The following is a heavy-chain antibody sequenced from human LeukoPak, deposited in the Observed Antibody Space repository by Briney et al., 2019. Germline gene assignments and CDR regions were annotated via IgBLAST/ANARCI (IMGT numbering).Heavy chain of an antibody. CDR2: IYHSGST. V-gene: IGHV4-38-2*01. Sequence: SETLSLTXAVSGYSISSGYYWGWIRQPPGKGLEWIGSIYHSGSTDYNPSLKSRVTISVDTSKNQFSLKLSSVTAADTAVYYCARHLYDSSGYYPYYFDYWGQGTLVTVSS. CDR1: GYSISSGYY. CDR3: ARHLYDSSGYYPYYFDY. J-gene: IGHJ4*02. D-gene: IGHD3-22*01.